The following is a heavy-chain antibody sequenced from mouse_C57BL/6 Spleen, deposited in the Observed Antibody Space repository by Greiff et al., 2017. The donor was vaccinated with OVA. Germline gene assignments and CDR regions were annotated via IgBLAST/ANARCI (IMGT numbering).Heavy chain of an antibody. CDR1: GYTFTSYW. J-gene: IGHJ4*01. V-gene: IGHV1-53*01. CDR3: ARWGTVENAMDY. Sequence: VQLQQSGTELVKPGASVKLSCKASGYTFTSYWMHWVKQRPGQGLEWIGNINPSNGGTNYNEKFKSKATLTVDKSSSTAYMELRSLTSEDSAVYFCARWGTVENAMDYWGQGTSVTVSS. D-gene: IGHD1-1*01. CDR2: INPSNGGT.